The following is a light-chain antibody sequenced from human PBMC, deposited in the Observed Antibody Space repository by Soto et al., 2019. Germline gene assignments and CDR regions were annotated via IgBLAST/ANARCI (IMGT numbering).Light chain of an antibody. J-gene: IGKJ4*01. CDR3: QQRGGWPLT. CDR1: QGVGRF. Sequence: EIVLTQSPATLSLSPGERAALSCRASQGVGRFLAWYQQKPGQAPRLLIYDASNRATGIPARFSGSGSVTDFTFAIDNLEPEDFAVYYCQQRGGWPLTFGGGTKVEIK. CDR2: DAS. V-gene: IGKV3-11*01.